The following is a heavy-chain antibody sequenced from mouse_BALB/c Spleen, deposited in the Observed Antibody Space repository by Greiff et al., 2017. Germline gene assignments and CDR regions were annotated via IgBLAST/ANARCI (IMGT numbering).Heavy chain of an antibody. CDR2: IYPGDGDT. Sequence: QVQLKQSGAELARPGASVKLSCKASGYTFTSYWMQWVKQRPGQGLEWIGAIYPGDGDTRYTQKFKGKATLTADKSSSTAYMQLSSLASEDSAVYYCAREGGGNYRYFDVWGAGTTVTVSS. CDR1: GYTFTSYW. J-gene: IGHJ1*01. D-gene: IGHD2-1*01. V-gene: IGHV1-87*01. CDR3: AREGGGNYRYFDV.